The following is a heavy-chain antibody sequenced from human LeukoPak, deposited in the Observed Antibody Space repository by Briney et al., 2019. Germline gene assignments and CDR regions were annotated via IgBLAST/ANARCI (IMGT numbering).Heavy chain of an antibody. V-gene: IGHV3-11*04. CDR1: GFTFSDYY. J-gene: IGHJ4*02. CDR2: ISSGGNPI. CDR3: ARDRARLSDH. Sequence: PGGSLRLSCAASGFTFSDYYMSWIRQAPGKGLEWVSYISSGGNPIYYADSVKGRFTISRDNAKNSLYLQMNSLRAEDTAVYYCARDRARLSDHWGLGTLVTVSS. D-gene: IGHD3-16*01.